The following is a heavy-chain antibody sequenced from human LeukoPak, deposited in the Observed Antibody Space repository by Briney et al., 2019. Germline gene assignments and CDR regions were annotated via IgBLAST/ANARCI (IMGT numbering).Heavy chain of an antibody. CDR3: ARDGSGRGNWFDP. Sequence: ASVKVSCKASGYTFTSYDINWVRQAPGQGLEWMGWINPNSGGTNYAQKFQGRVTMTRDTSISTAYMELSRLRSDDTAVYYCARDGSGRGNWFDPWGQGTLVTVSS. CDR2: INPNSGGT. CDR1: GYTFTSYD. J-gene: IGHJ5*02. V-gene: IGHV1-2*02. D-gene: IGHD3-10*01.